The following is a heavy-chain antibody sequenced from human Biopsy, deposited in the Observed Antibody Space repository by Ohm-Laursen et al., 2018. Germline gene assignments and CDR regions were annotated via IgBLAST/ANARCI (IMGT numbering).Heavy chain of an antibody. CDR1: GYSFTSYY. J-gene: IGHJ4*02. Sequence: GSSVKVSCKASGYSFTSYYMHWVRQAPGQGLGWMGGFAPENGKTIYAQKFQGRVTMTEDTSTDTAYMELSSLRSEDTAVYYYAADINVWNVNYWGQGTQVTVSS. CDR2: FAPENGKT. V-gene: IGHV1-24*01. CDR3: AADINVWNVNY. D-gene: IGHD1-1*01.